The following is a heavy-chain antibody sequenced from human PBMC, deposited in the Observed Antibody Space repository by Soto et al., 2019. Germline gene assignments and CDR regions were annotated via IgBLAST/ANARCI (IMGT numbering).Heavy chain of an antibody. CDR1: GGSINSGAYY. Sequence: SETLSLTCSVSGGSINSGAYYWSWIRHYPGKGREWIGYIHYTGRTYYNPSLESRATISVDTSKKHFSLKLSSVTAADTAVYHDARVSATCPRWFDPWGRVTLGTFSS. V-gene: IGHV4-31*03. J-gene: IGHJ5*02. D-gene: IGHD1-1*01. CDR2: IHYTGRT. CDR3: ARVSATCPRWFDP.